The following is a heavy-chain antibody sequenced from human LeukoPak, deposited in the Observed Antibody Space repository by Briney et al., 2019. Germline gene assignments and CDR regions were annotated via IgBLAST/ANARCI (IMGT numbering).Heavy chain of an antibody. CDR2: IYYSGST. J-gene: IGHJ3*02. D-gene: IGHD5-18*01. V-gene: IGHV4-39*07. Sequence: SSETLSLTCTVSGGSISSSSYYWGWIRQPPGKGLEWIGSIYYSGSTYYNPSLKSRVTISVDTSKNQFSLKLSSVTAADTAVYYCARDWGHFPAAPYSYGPTSPGAFDIWGQGTMVTVSS. CDR1: GGSISSSSYY. CDR3: ARDWGHFPAAPYSYGPTSPGAFDI.